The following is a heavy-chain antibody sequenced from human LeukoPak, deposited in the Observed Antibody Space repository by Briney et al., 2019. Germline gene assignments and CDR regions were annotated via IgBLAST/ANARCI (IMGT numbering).Heavy chain of an antibody. CDR2: IYTSGST. CDR1: GGSISSGSYY. CDR3: AREAAVAAHYYYYYGMDV. V-gene: IGHV4-61*02. D-gene: IGHD6-19*01. Sequence: PSETLSLTCTVSGGSISSGSYYWSWIRQPAGKGLEWIGRIYTSGSTNYNPSLKSRVTISVDTSKNQFSLKLSSVTAADTAVYYCAREAAVAAHYYYYYGMDVWGQGTTVTVSS. J-gene: IGHJ6*02.